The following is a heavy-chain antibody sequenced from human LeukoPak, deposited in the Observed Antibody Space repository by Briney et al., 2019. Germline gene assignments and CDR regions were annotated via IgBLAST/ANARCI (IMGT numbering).Heavy chain of an antibody. CDR1: GYTFTSYD. CDR2: MNPNSGNT. Sequence: VASVKVSCKASGYTFTSYDINWVRQATGQGLEWMGWMNPNSGNTGYAQKFQGRVTMTRDTSISTAYMELSSLRSEDTAVYYCARGRSYFYGSGSYRGWFDPWGQGTLVTVSS. CDR3: ARGRSYFYGSGSYRGWFDP. J-gene: IGHJ5*02. D-gene: IGHD3-10*01. V-gene: IGHV1-8*01.